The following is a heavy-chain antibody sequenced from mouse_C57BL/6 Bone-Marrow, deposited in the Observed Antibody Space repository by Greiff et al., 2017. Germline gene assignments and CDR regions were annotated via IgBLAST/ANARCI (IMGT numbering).Heavy chain of an antibody. CDR2: IDPDDGET. D-gene: IGHD1-1*01. CDR3: TRSLIYYGTNY. CDR1: GFNINDYY. Sequence: EVQLQQSGAELVKPGASVKLSCTASGFNINDYYIHWVKQRTEQGLEWIGRIDPDDGETKYAPKFPDKATITADPSSNTAYLQLSSLTSEDTAVYYCTRSLIYYGTNYRGPGTTLPVSS. J-gene: IGHJ2*01. V-gene: IGHV14-2*01.